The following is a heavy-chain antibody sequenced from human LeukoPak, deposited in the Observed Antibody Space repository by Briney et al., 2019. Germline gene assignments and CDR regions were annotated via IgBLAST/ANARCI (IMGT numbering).Heavy chain of an antibody. Sequence: GGSLRLSCAASGFTFSSYAMSWVRQPPGKGLEWVSAISGSGGSTYYADSVKGRFTISRDNSKNTLYLQMNSLRAEDTAVYYCAKFRCGGGSCYVVYFDYWGQGTLVTVSS. CDR2: ISGSGGST. D-gene: IGHD2-15*01. CDR3: AKFRCGGGSCYVVYFDY. J-gene: IGHJ4*02. V-gene: IGHV3-23*01. CDR1: GFTFSSYA.